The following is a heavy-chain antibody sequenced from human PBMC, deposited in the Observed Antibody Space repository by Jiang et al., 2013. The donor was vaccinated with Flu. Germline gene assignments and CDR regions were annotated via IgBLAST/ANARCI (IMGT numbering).Heavy chain of an antibody. CDR3: ARDVHASGSFLD. CDR1: GFTFSSYW. J-gene: IGHJ4*02. V-gene: IGHV3-7*03. CDR2: VRQDGTDK. Sequence: VQLVESGGGLVQPGGSLRLSCAASGFTFSSYWMHWVRQAPGKGLEWVASVRQDGTDKYYVDSVRGRFTISRDNAKDSLYLQLSSLRAEDTAIYYCARDVHASGSFLDWGQGTLITVSS. D-gene: IGHD3-10*01.